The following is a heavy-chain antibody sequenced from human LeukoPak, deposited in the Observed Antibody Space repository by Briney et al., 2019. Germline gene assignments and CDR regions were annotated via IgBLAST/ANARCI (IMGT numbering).Heavy chain of an antibody. CDR2: INHSGST. V-gene: IGHV4-34*01. CDR3: ARGGSSTSSVAHWFDP. J-gene: IGHJ5*02. CDR1: GGSFSGYY. D-gene: IGHD2-2*01. Sequence: SGTLSLTCAVYGGSFSGYYWSWIRQPPGKGLEWIGEINHSGSTNYNPSLKSRVTISVDTSKNQFSLKLSSVTAADTAVYYCARGGSSTSSVAHWFDPWGQGTLVTVSS.